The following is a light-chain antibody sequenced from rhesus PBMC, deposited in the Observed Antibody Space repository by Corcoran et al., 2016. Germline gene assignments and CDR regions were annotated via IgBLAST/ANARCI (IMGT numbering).Light chain of an antibody. CDR2: AAP. CDR3: QHSYGTPVT. Sequence: DIQMTQSPSSLSASVGDIVTITCRASENVNKYLHCYQQKPGKAPKLLIYAAPTLQSGVPSRVSGSGSGTDYTFTISSLKSEDVAIYYCQHSYGTPVTFGGGTKVEIK. V-gene: IGKV1-74*01. J-gene: IGKJ4*01. CDR1: ENVNKY.